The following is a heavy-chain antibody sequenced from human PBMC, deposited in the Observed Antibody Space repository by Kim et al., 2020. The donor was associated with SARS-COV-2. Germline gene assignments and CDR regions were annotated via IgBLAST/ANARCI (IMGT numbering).Heavy chain of an antibody. D-gene: IGHD3-9*01. J-gene: IGHJ4*02. V-gene: IGHV1-69*01. CDR3: ARAPYYDILTGYESDY. Sequence: KFQGRVTITADESTSTAYMELSSLRSEDTAVYYCARAPYYDILTGYESDYWGQGTLVTVSS.